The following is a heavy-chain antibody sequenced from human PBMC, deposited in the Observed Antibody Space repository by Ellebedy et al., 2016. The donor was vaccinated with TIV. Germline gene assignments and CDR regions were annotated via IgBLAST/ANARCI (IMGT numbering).Heavy chain of an antibody. D-gene: IGHD6-13*01. CDR1: GFTFSDYY. V-gene: IGHV3-11*01. CDR3: ARDARFIDQQHNWFDP. Sequence: GESLKISCEASGFTFSDYYMSWIRQAPGKGLEWVSYISSGGSTVYYAESVKGRFTISRDNAKNSLYLQMNTLRAEDTAVYYCARDARFIDQQHNWFDPWGQGTQVTVSS. CDR2: ISSGGSTV. J-gene: IGHJ5*02.